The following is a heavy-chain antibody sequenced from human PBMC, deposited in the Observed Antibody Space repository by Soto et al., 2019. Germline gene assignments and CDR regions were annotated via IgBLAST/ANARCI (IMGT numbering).Heavy chain of an antibody. CDR3: ARVRGGGSEYFFDY. D-gene: IGHD2-15*01. J-gene: IGHJ4*02. V-gene: IGHV1-46*01. Sequence: ASVKVSCKASGYTFTRYNVHWVRQAPGQGLEWMAIINPSGGTTYYVQKFEGRVTLTTDTSTSTVYMELSSLRSDDTAVYYCARVRGGGSEYFFDYWGQGTLVTRLL. CDR1: GYTFTRYN. CDR2: INPSGGTT.